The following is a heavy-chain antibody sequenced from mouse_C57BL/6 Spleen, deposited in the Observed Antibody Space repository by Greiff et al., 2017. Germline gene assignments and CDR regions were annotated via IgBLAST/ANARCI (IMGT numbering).Heavy chain of an antibody. CDR3: ARIEGEDRAMDY. J-gene: IGHJ4*01. V-gene: IGHV8-8*01. D-gene: IGHD2-13*01. CDR2: SWWDDDK. Sequence: QVTLKVSGPGILQPSQTLSLTCSFSGFSLSTFGMGVGWIRQPTGKGLEWLAHSWWDDDKYYNPALKSRLTISKATSKNQIFLKIANVDTADTATYYCARIEGEDRAMDYWGQGTSVTVSS. CDR1: GFSLSTFGMG.